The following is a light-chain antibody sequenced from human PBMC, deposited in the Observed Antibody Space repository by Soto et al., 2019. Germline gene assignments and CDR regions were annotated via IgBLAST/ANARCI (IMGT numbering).Light chain of an antibody. J-gene: IGKJ1*01. CDR3: QPYNSLWT. V-gene: IGKV1-5*03. CDR1: QSISSW. Sequence: DIQMTQSPSTLSASVGDRVTITCRASQSISSWLAWYQQKPGKAPKLLIYKASSLESGVPSRFSGSGSGTEFILTISSLQPDYFATYYCQPYNSLWTFGQGTKVEIK. CDR2: KAS.